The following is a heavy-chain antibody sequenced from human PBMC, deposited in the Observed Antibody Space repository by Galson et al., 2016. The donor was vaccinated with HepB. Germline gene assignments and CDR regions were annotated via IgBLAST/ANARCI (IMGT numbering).Heavy chain of an antibody. CDR3: VREAPLLSYDVFDM. CDR1: GFTFSNYD. Sequence: SLRLSCAASGFTFSNYDFHWVRQITGKGLEWVSAIGTGSDTYYPGSVKGRFTISRENAKNSVFLQMNSLRAEDTAVYYCVREAPLLSYDVFDMWGQGTMVTVSS. J-gene: IGHJ3*02. D-gene: IGHD2/OR15-2a*01. V-gene: IGHV3-13*01. CDR2: IGTGSDT.